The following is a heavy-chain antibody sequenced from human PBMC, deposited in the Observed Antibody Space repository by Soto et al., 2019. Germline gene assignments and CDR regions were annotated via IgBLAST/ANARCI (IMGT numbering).Heavy chain of an antibody. CDR1: GFSLTRYS. J-gene: IGHJ4*02. V-gene: IGHV3-21*06. CDR2: ISSTTNYI. CDR3: ARESEDLTSNFDG. Sequence: GTLRLFSAASGFSLTRYSMTWVRQAPGKGLEWVSSISSTTNYIYYRDSMKRRFTISRDNVKNSLYLEMNSLRAEDTAVYSCARESEDLTSNFDGWGQGTLVTVSS.